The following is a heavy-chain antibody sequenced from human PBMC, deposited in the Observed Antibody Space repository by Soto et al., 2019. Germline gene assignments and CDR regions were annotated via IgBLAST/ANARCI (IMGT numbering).Heavy chain of an antibody. CDR3: ARDLDGLHDDNSGPYPRPG. CDR2: IHSSVSI. D-gene: IGHD3-22*01. J-gene: IGHJ1*01. CDR1: GGSISSDDYY. Sequence: SETLSLTCTVSGGSISSDDYYWSWILHAPGRGLEWIGYIHSSVSISYNPSLKSRATMSIDPARNQFSLKVSSVTVADTAVYYCARDLDGLHDDNSGPYPRPGWGQGTMVTVSS. V-gene: IGHV4-30-4*01.